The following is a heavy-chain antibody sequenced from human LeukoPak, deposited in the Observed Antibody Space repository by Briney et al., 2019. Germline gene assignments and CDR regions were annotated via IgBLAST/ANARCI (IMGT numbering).Heavy chain of an antibody. V-gene: IGHV4-4*07. Sequence: SETLSLTCTVSGGSISSYYWSWIRQPPGKGLEWIGRIYTSGSTNYNPSLKSRVTMSVDTSKNQFSLKLSSVTAADTAVYYCARERQLNPYCSSTSCHYRFDYWGQGTLVTVSS. CDR2: IYTSGST. CDR1: GGSISSYY. D-gene: IGHD2-2*01. J-gene: IGHJ4*02. CDR3: ARERQLNPYCSSTSCHYRFDY.